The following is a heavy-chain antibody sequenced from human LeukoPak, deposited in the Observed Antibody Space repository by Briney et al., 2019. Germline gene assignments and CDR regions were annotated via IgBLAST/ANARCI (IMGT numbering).Heavy chain of an antibody. D-gene: IGHD1-7*01. CDR3: ARGLGTTNFDY. CDR1: GVSMTSDNYY. V-gene: IGHV4-61*02. CDR2: IYSTGST. Sequence: SETLSLTCTVSGVSMTSDNYYWSWIRQPAGKGLEWIGRIYSTGSTNYNPSLKSRVTMSVDTFQNQFSLELSSVTAADTAVYYCARGLGTTNFDYWGQGTLVTVSS. J-gene: IGHJ4*02.